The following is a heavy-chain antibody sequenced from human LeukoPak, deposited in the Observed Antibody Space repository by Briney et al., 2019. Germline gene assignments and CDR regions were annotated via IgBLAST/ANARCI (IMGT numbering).Heavy chain of an antibody. J-gene: IGHJ4*02. CDR1: GFTFSSYS. V-gene: IGHV3-21*01. CDR2: ISSSSSYI. CDR3: ARDRGYCSSTSCYNFDY. Sequence: PGGSLRLSCAASGFTFSSYSMNWVRQAPGKGLEWASSISSSSSYIYYADSVKGRFTISRDNAKNSLYLQMNSLRAEDTAVYYCARDRGYCSSTSCYNFDYWGQGTLVTVSS. D-gene: IGHD2-2*02.